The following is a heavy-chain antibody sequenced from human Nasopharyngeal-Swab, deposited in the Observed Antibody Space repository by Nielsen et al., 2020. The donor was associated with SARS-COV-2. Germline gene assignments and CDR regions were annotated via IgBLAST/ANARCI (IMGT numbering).Heavy chain of an antibody. J-gene: IGHJ4*02. CDR1: TFTFSDRY. V-gene: IGHV3-72*01. CDR3: APAPDYYDGSGPN. CDR2: SRNKANSYSP. Sequence: GESLKISCAASTFTFSDRYMDWVRQAPGKGPEWVGRSRNKANSYSPEYAASVKGRFTIWRDDSKNSLYLQMNSLKTEDTAVYYCAPAPDYYDGSGPNWGQGTLVTVSS. D-gene: IGHD3-22*01.